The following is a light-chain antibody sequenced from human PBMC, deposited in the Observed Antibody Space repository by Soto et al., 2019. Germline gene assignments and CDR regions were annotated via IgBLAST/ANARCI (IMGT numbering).Light chain of an antibody. V-gene: IGLV2-14*01. Sequence: QSVLTQPASVSGSPGQSITISCTGTSSDVGGYNYVSWYQQHPGKAPKLMIYEVSNRPSGVSNRFSGSKSGNTASLTISGLQAEDEADYYCSSYTRSSNGVFGGGTQMTVX. CDR3: SSYTRSSNGV. CDR2: EVS. CDR1: SSDVGGYNY. J-gene: IGLJ2*01.